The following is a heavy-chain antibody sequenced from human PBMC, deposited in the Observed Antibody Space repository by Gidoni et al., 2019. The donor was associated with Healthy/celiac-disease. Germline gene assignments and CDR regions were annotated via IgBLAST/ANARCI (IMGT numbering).Heavy chain of an antibody. CDR1: GYTVTAHY. J-gene: IGHJ6*02. D-gene: IGHD5-18*01. Sequence: QVQLVQSGAEVKKPGASVKVTCKDSGYTVTAHYMHWVTQAPGHGLEWLGWINPNSGGTNYAQKFQGWVTMPRDTSISTAYMELSRLRSDDTAVYYCARGHIQDALVDTAMVSYYYYGMDVWGQGTTVTVSS. CDR3: ARGHIQDALVDTAMVSYYYYGMDV. V-gene: IGHV1-2*04. CDR2: INPNSGGT.